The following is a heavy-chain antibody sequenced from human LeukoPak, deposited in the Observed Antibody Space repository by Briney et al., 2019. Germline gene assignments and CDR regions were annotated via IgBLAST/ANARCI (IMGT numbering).Heavy chain of an antibody. V-gene: IGHV3-7*03. D-gene: IGHD6-13*01. Sequence: GGSLRLSCAASGFTFRSYWMSWVRQAPGKGLEWVANIKEDGSEKYYVDSVKGRFTISRDSAKNSLYLQMNSLRAEDTAVYYCARGPLIAAAGTWWGQGTLVTVSS. CDR3: ARGPLIAAAGTW. J-gene: IGHJ4*02. CDR2: IKEDGSEK. CDR1: GFTFRSYW.